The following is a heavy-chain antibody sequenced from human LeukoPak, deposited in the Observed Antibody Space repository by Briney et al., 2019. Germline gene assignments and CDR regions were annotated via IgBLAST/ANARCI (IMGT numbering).Heavy chain of an antibody. D-gene: IGHD6-6*01. J-gene: IGHJ3*02. Sequence: GGSLRLSCAASGFTSSSYSMNWVRQAPGKGLEWVAYISSSSNIMYYADSVKGRFTISRDNAKNSLYLQMNSLRDEDTAVYYCARHRAYSYSSPFDIWGQGTMVTVSS. CDR2: ISSSSNIM. CDR3: ARHRAYSYSSPFDI. V-gene: IGHV3-48*02. CDR1: GFTSSSYS.